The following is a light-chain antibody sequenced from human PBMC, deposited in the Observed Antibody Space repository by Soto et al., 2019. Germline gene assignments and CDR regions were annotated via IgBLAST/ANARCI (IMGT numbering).Light chain of an antibody. V-gene: IGKV3-20*01. Sequence: EIVLTQSPGTLSLSPGERATLSCRASQSVSNNYLAWYQQKPGQAPRLLIYGASSRATGFPDRFSGSGSGTDFTLTISRLEREDFAVYYCQQYGSSPRTFGPGTKVEIK. J-gene: IGKJ1*01. CDR1: QSVSNNY. CDR2: GAS. CDR3: QQYGSSPRT.